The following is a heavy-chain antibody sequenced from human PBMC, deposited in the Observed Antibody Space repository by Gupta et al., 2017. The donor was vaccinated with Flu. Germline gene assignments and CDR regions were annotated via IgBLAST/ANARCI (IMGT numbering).Heavy chain of an antibody. Sequence: WSWIRQHPGKGLEWIGYVYFSGNTYYNPSLQSRVSISIDTSKNQFSLEVGSVTAADTAVYYCARRGAYFFDSWGQGTLVTVSS. D-gene: IGHD3-16*01. J-gene: IGHJ4*02. V-gene: IGHV4-31*02. CDR3: ARRGAYFFDS. CDR2: VYFSGNT.